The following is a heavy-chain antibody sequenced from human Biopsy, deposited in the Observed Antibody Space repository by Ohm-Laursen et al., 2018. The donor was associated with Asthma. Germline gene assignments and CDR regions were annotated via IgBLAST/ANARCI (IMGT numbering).Heavy chain of an antibody. Sequence: GASVKVSCKSLGGTFNTYVIGWVRQAPGQGLEWTGGINSVFGTTTYPQKFQDRVTITADDSTSTVYMELSSLRSEDTAVYYCARKAGSCISRTCYSLDFWGQGTLVTGSS. J-gene: IGHJ4*02. D-gene: IGHD2-2*01. CDR3: ARKAGSCISRTCYSLDF. CDR1: GGTFNTYV. CDR2: INSVFGTT. V-gene: IGHV1-69*13.